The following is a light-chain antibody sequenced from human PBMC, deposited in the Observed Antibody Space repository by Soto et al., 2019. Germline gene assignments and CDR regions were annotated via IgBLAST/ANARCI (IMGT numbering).Light chain of an antibody. CDR1: TSDVGGYNY. CDR2: DGT. J-gene: IGLJ1*01. Sequence: QSVLTQPASVSGSPGQSIIISCTGTTSDVGGYNYVSWYQQHPGKAPKLIIYDGTNRPSGVSHRFSGSKSGNTASLTISGLQAEDEADYYCNSYTSSSTPYVFGTGTKVTVL. V-gene: IGLV2-14*03. CDR3: NSYTSSSTPYV.